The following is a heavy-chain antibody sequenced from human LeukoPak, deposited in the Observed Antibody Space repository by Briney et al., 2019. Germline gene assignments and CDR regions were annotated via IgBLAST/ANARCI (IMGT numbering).Heavy chain of an antibody. D-gene: IGHD3-22*01. CDR3: AKAYYYDSSGYPLDY. Sequence: GGSLRLSCAASGFTFSSYAMSWVRQAPGKGLEWVSAISGSGGSTYYADSVKGRFTISRDNSKNTLYLQMNSPRAEDTAVYYCAKAYYYDSSGYPLDYWGQGTLVTVSS. CDR1: GFTFSSYA. V-gene: IGHV3-23*01. CDR2: ISGSGGST. J-gene: IGHJ4*02.